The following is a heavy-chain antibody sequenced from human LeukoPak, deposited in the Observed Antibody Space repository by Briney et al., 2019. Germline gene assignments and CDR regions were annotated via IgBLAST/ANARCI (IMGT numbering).Heavy chain of an antibody. CDR1: GFTISSNY. Sequence: TGGSLRLSCAASGFTISSNYMNWVRQAPGKGLDWVSVISDGGSTYYADSVRGRFTISRDNSKNTLFPQMNSLRVEDTAVYYCARGVFNWGQGTLVTVSS. CDR3: ARGVFN. D-gene: IGHD3-10*01. CDR2: ISDGGST. V-gene: IGHV3-53*01. J-gene: IGHJ4*02.